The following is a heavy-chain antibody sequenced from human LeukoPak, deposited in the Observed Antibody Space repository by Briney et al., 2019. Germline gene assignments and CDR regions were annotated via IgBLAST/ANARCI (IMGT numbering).Heavy chain of an antibody. Sequence: GGSLRLSCAASGFTFSSYWMSWVRQAPGKGLEWVANIKQDGSEKYYVDSVKGRFTISRDNSKNTLYLQMNSLRAEDTAVYYCATPGYCSSTSCFEAREFDYWGQGTLVTVSS. CDR3: ATPGYCSSTSCFEAREFDY. CDR2: IKQDGSEK. CDR1: GFTFSSYW. D-gene: IGHD2-2*01. V-gene: IGHV3-7*01. J-gene: IGHJ4*02.